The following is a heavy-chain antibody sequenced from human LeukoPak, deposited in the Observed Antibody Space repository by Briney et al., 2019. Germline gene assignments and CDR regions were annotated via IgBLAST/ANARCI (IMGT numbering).Heavy chain of an antibody. CDR2: LNPNTDGT. D-gene: IGHD2-21*02. Sequence: ASVKVSCKASGYTFTDYYIHWVRQAPGQGLEWMGRLNPNTDGTNYAQKFQGRVTMTRDTSISTTYMELRKLTSDDTAVYYCASDRFRLVTGTRLCWFDPWGQGTLVTVSS. V-gene: IGHV1-2*06. CDR1: GYTFTDYY. J-gene: IGHJ5*02. CDR3: ASDRFRLVTGTRLCWFDP.